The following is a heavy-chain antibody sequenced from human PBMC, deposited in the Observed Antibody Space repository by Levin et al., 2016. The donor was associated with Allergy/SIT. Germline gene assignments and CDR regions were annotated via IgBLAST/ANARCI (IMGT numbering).Heavy chain of an antibody. CDR2: LSTSGDKT. CDR1: GFTFSSYA. J-gene: IGHJ4*02. Sequence: GESLKISCAASGFTFSSYAMSWVRQAPGKGLEWVSTLSTSGDKTIYADSVKGRFTISRDSGKNTAYLEMNSLRDEDTAVYYCARDTSMKLDVWGRGTLVTVSS. CDR3: ARDTSMKLDV. D-gene: IGHD1-26*01. V-gene: IGHV3-23*01.